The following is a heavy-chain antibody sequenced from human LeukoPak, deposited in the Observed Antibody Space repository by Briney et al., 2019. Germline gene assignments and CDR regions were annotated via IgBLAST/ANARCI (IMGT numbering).Heavy chain of an antibody. V-gene: IGHV1-69*13. CDR2: IIPIFGTA. D-gene: IGHD2-2*01. CDR3: ARGGIVVVPAAPPAPFDY. J-gene: IGHJ4*02. CDR1: GGTFSSYA. Sequence: SVKVSCTASGGTFSSYAISWVRQAPGQGLEWMGGIIPIFGTANYAQKFQGRVTITADESTSTAYMELSSLRSEDTAVYYCARGGIVVVPAAPPAPFDYGGRGTLVTVSS.